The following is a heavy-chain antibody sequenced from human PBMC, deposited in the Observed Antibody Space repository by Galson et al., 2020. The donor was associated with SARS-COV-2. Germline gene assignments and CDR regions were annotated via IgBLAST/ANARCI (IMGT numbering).Heavy chain of an antibody. D-gene: IGHD6-19*01. CDR2: IWYDGSNK. V-gene: IGHV3-33*01. CDR1: GFTFSSYG. Sequence: GGSLRLSCAASGFTFSSYGMHWVRQAPGKGLEWVAVIWYDGSNKYYADSVKGRFTISRDNSKNTLYLQMNSLRAEDTAVYYCARELLSYSSGWYGNYFDYWGQGTLVTVSS. CDR3: ARELLSYSSGWYGNYFDY. J-gene: IGHJ4*02.